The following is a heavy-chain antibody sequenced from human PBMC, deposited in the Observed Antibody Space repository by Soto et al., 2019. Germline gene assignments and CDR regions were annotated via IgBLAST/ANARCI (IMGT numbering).Heavy chain of an antibody. D-gene: IGHD4-17*01. CDR3: AKGYGDSDS. V-gene: IGHV3-23*01. Sequence: EVQLLESGGGLLQPGGSLRLSCTTSGFTFSRHAMTWVRQAPGRGLQWVSSISNSDDSTYYAASVKGRFTISRDISRSTLYLQMDSLRAEDTAVYYCAKGYGDSDSWGQGTQVTVSS. CDR2: ISNSDDST. CDR1: GFTFSRHA. J-gene: IGHJ4*02.